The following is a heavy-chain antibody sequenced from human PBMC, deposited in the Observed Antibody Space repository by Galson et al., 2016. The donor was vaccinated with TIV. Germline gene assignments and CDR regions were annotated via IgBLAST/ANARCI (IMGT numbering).Heavy chain of an antibody. CDR1: GYIFINYY. D-gene: IGHD7-27*01. J-gene: IGHJ4*02. V-gene: IGHV1-2*02. Sequence: SVKVSCKASGYIFINYYIHWVRQAPGQGLEWLGWFNPDSGATQYAQKFQGRVAMTRDTSISTAYMELRRPISDDTAVYDCARVNWARAFDYWGQGTQVTVSS. CDR3: ARVNWARAFDY. CDR2: FNPDSGAT.